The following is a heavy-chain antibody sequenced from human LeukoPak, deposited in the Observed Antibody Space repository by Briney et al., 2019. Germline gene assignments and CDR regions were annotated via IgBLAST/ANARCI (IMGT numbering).Heavy chain of an antibody. J-gene: IGHJ4*02. D-gene: IGHD3-22*01. CDR2: FDPEDGET. Sequence: ASVKVSCKVSGYTLTELSMHWVRQAPGKGLEWMGGFDPEDGETIYAQKFQGRVTMTEDTSTDTAYMELSSLRSEDTAVYYCATDLVYYDSRGYGLDYWGQGTLVTVSS. CDR3: ATDLVYYDSRGYGLDY. CDR1: GYTLTELS. V-gene: IGHV1-24*01.